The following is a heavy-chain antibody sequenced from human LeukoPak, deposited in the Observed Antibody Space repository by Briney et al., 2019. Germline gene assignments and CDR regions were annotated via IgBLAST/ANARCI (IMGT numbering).Heavy chain of an antibody. J-gene: IGHJ5*02. Sequence: PGGSLRLSCAASGFTFSSYAMHWVRQAPGKGLEWLAVISSDGTNKDYADSVKGRFSISRDNSKNTLYLQMNRLRADDTAVYYCARGRSQEFDPWGQGTLVTVSS. V-gene: IGHV3-30*04. CDR1: GFTFSSYA. D-gene: IGHD3-10*01. CDR3: ARGRSQEFDP. CDR2: ISSDGTNK.